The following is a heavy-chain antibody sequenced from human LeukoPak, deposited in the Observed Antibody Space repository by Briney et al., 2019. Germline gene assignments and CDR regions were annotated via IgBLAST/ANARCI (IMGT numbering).Heavy chain of an antibody. D-gene: IGHD6-19*01. J-gene: IGHJ4*02. CDR2: INWNGGST. CDR3: ARVSGGWFFDY. Sequence: GGSLRLSCAASGFTFDDYGMSWVRQAPGKGLEWVSGINWNGGSTGYADSVKGRFTISRDNAKNSLYLQMNSLRAEDTALCHCARVSGGWFFDYWGQGTLVTVSS. CDR1: GFTFDDYG. V-gene: IGHV3-20*01.